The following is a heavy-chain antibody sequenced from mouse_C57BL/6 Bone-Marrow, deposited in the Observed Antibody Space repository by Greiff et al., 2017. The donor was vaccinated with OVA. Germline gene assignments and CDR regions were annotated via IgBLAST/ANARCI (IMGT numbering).Heavy chain of an antibody. V-gene: IGHV1-19*01. CDR1: GYTFTDYY. CDR2: INPYNGGT. J-gene: IGHJ1*03. D-gene: IGHD1-1*01. CDR3: ARRLLRYWYFDV. Sequence: VHVKQSGPVLVKPGASVKMSCKASGYTFTDYYMNWVKQSHGKSLEWIGVINPYNGGTSYNQKFKGKATLTVDKSSSTAYMELNSLTSEDSAVYYCARRLLRYWYFDVWGTGTTVTVSS.